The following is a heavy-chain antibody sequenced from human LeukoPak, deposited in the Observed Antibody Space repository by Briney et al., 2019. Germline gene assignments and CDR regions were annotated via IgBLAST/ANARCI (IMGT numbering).Heavy chain of an antibody. CDR1: GYTFTSYD. Sequence: ASVKVSCKASGYTFTSYDINWVRQATGQGLEWMGWMNPNSGNTGYAQKFQGRVTMTRNTSISTAYMELSSLRSEDTAVYFCARLGNCNSSSCPHFDYWGQGTLVTVSS. D-gene: IGHD2-2*03. CDR2: MNPNSGNT. J-gene: IGHJ4*02. V-gene: IGHV1-8*01. CDR3: ARLGNCNSSSCPHFDY.